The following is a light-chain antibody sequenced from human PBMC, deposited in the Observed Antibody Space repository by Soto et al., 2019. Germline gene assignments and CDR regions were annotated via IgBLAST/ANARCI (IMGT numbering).Light chain of an antibody. CDR1: QSVSSN. CDR2: DAS. Sequence: ENVLTQSPATLSLSPGERATLSCRASQSVSSNLAWYQQKPGQAPRLLIYDASKRATGIPARFSGSGSGTDFTLTISSLQPEDFAVYYCQQRSNWPPTFGQGTRLEIK. J-gene: IGKJ5*01. CDR3: QQRSNWPPT. V-gene: IGKV3-11*01.